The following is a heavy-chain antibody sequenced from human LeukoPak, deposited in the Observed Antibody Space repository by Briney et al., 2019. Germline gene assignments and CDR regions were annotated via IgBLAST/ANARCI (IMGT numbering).Heavy chain of an antibody. V-gene: IGHV3-7*01. CDR1: GFTFSSYW. CDR3: AREGGSSLYGFDP. CDR2: INQDGGES. J-gene: IGHJ5*02. D-gene: IGHD6-13*01. Sequence: GGSLRLSCAASGFTFSSYWMSWVRQAPGKGLEWVANINQDGGESYYVDSVKGRFTISRDNAKDSLYLQMNSLRVEDTAVYYCAREGGSSLYGFDPWGQGTLVTVSS.